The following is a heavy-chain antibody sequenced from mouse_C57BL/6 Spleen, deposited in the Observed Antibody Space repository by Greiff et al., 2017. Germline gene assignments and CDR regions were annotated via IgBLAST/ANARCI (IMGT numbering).Heavy chain of an antibody. V-gene: IGHV1-18*01. CDR1: GYTFTDYN. J-gene: IGHJ2*01. D-gene: IGHD2-1*01. CDR3: ARRRMIYYGNFYFDY. CDR2: INPNNGGT. Sequence: EVKLQQSGPELVKPGASVKIPCKASGYTFTDYNMDWVKQSHGKSLEWIGDINPNNGGTIYNQKFKGKATLTVDKSSSTAYMELRSLTSEDTAVYYCARRRMIYYGNFYFDYWGQGTTLTVSS.